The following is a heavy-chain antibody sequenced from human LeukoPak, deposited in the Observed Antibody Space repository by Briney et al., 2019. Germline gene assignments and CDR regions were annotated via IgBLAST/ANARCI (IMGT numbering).Heavy chain of an antibody. D-gene: IGHD3-3*01. CDR2: INPNSGGT. CDR1: AYTFTGYY. Sequence: ASVKVSCKASAYTFTGYYMHWVRQAPGQGLEWMGWINPNSGGTNYAQKFQGRVTMTRDTSISTAYMELSRLRSDDTAVYYCARGPVYYDFWSGYYLWGQGTLVTVSS. V-gene: IGHV1-2*02. J-gene: IGHJ4*02. CDR3: ARGPVYYDFWSGYYL.